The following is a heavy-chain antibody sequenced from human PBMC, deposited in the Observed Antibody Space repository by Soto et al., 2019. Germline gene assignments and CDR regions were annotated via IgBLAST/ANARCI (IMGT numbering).Heavy chain of an antibody. CDR1: GGSISSYY. D-gene: IGHD6-19*01. J-gene: IGHJ4*02. V-gene: IGHV4-59*01. Sequence: SETLSLTCTVSGGSISSYYWSWIRQPPGKGLEWIGYIYYSGSTNYNPSLKSRVTISVDTSKNQFSLKLSSVTAADTAVYYCARDKWLVTYWGQGTLVTVS. CDR3: ARDKWLVTY. CDR2: IYYSGST.